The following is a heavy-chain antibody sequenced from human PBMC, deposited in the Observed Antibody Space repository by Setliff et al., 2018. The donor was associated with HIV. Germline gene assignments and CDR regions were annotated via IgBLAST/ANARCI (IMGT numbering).Heavy chain of an antibody. CDR1: GFTFSSYG. Sequence: GGSLRLSCAAFGFTFSSYGMTWVRQAPGKGLEWVANINQDGTATFYVDSVQGRFTISRDNAQNSLYLQLNSLRAEDTGVYHCARHPYGVFDYWGQGTLVTVSS. D-gene: IGHD3-3*01. CDR3: ARHPYGVFDY. V-gene: IGHV3-7*01. J-gene: IGHJ4*02. CDR2: INQDGTAT.